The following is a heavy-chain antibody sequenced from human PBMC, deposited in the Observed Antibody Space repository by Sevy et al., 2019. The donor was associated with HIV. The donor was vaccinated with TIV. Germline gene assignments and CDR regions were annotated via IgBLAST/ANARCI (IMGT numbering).Heavy chain of an antibody. CDR3: ARHRPIWFGELSPHTLYYYYGMDV. Sequence: SETLSLTCTVSGGSISSSSYYWGWIRQPPGKGLEWIGSIYYSGSTYYNPSLQSRVTISVDTSKNQFSLKLSSVTAADTAVYYCARHRPIWFGELSPHTLYYYYGMDVWGQGTTVTVSS. V-gene: IGHV4-39*01. CDR2: IYYSGST. CDR1: GGSISSSSYY. D-gene: IGHD3-10*01. J-gene: IGHJ6*02.